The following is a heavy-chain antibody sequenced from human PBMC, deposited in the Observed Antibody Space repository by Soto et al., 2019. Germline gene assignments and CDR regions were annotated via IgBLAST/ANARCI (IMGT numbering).Heavy chain of an antibody. CDR1: GGSISSGGYY. J-gene: IGHJ5*02. D-gene: IGHD4-17*01. CDR3: ARELSDDYGDYDWFDP. V-gene: IGHV4-31*03. Sequence: SETLSLTCTVSGGSISSGGYYWSWIRQHPGKGLEWIGYIYYSGSTYYNPSLKSRVTISVDTSKNQFSLKLSSVTAADTAVYYCARELSDDYGDYDWFDPWGQGTLVTVSS. CDR2: IYYSGST.